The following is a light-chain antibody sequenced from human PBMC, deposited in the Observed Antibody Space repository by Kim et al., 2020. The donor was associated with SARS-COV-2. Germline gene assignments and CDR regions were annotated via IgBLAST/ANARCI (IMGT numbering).Light chain of an antibody. V-gene: IGKV3D-15*01. CDR1: QSVSSN. CDR3: QQYNNWPPWT. CDR2: GAS. Sequence: ELVMTQSPATLSVSPGERATLSCRASQSVSSNLAWYQQKPGQAPRLLIYGASTRATGIPARFSGSGSGTEFTLTISSLQSEDFAVYYCQQYNNWPPWTFGQRTKVDIK. J-gene: IGKJ1*01.